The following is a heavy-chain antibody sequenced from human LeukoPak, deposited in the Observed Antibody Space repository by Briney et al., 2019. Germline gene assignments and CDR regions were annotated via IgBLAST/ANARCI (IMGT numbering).Heavy chain of an antibody. Sequence: GGSLRLSCAASGFTVSSNYMSWVRQAPGKGLEWVSVIYSGGSTYYADSVKGRFTISRDNSKNTLYLQMNSLRAEDTAVYYCAKFTMIVVVITPFDYWGQGTLVTVSS. D-gene: IGHD3-22*01. J-gene: IGHJ4*02. V-gene: IGHV3-53*01. CDR1: GFTVSSNY. CDR3: AKFTMIVVVITPFDY. CDR2: IYSGGST.